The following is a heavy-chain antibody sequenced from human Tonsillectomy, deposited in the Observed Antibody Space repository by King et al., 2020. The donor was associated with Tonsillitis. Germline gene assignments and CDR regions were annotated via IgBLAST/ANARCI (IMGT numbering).Heavy chain of an antibody. D-gene: IGHD6-19*01. CDR1: GFTFSSYS. J-gene: IGHJ4*02. CDR3: ARDRTTSTGWAFGY. Sequence: VQLVESGGGLVQPGGSLRLSCAASGFTFSSYSMNWVRQAPGKGLVWVSYISSSGRTKYYADSVGGRFTISRDNAKNSLYLQMNSLIAEDTAVYYCARDRTTSTGWAFGYWGQGTLVTVSS. CDR2: ISSSGRTK. V-gene: IGHV3-48*01.